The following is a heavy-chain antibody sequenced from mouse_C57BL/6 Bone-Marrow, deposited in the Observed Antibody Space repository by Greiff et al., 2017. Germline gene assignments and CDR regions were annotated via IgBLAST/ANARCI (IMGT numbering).Heavy chain of an antibody. J-gene: IGHJ3*01. CDR1: GFSLTSYG. Sequence: QVQLKESGPGLVQPSQSLSITCTVSGFSLTSYGVHWVRQSPGKGLEWLGVIWSGGSTDYNAAFISRLSISKDNSKSRVFFKMNSLQADDTAIYYCARRSFAYWGQGTLVTVSA. CDR2: IWSGGST. V-gene: IGHV2-2*01. CDR3: ARRSFAY.